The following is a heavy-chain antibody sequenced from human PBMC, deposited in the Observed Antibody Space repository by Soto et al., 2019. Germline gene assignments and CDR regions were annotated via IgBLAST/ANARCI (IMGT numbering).Heavy chain of an antibody. J-gene: IGHJ4*02. Sequence: QVHVVQSGAEVKKPGDSVKVSCKTSGYIFSDYGINWVRQAPGQGLEWMGWISTYSGNANLAQKFQGRVTMTRETSTSTAYMELRSLRSDDTAVYYCAKRTSGTTWGESDYWGQGTLVTVSS. CDR2: ISTYSGNA. V-gene: IGHV1-18*04. CDR3: AKRTSGTTWGESDY. D-gene: IGHD4-17*01. CDR1: GYIFSDYG.